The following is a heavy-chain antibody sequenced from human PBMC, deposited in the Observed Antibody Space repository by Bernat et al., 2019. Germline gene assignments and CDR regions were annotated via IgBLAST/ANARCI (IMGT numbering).Heavy chain of an antibody. Sequence: EVQLVESGGDLVQPGGSLRLSCAASGFTFSNHWMHWVRQAPGKGLVWVSHINIEGSITSYADSVKGRFTISRDNAKNTLYLQMNSLRAEDTAVYYCTRSLATAVWGQGTLVTVSS. J-gene: IGHJ4*02. CDR3: TRSLATAV. V-gene: IGHV3-74*01. D-gene: IGHD6-13*01. CDR1: GFTFSNHW. CDR2: INIEGSIT.